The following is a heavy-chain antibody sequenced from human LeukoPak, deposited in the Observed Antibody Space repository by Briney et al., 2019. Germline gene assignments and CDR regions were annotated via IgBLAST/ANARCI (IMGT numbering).Heavy chain of an antibody. CDR2: TYYRSKWYN. D-gene: IGHD6-13*01. J-gene: IGHJ4*02. V-gene: IGHV6-1*01. Sequence: SQTLSLTCAISGDSVSSNSAAWNWIRQSPSRGLEWLGRTYYRSKWYNDYAVSVKSRITINPDTSKNQFSLRLNSVTPEDTAVYYCARDYSGIAAAGTFFDYWGQGTLVTVSS. CDR1: GDSVSSNSAA. CDR3: ARDYSGIAAAGTFFDY.